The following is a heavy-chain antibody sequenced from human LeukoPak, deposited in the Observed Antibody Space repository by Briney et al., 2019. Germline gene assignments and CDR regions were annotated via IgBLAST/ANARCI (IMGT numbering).Heavy chain of an antibody. V-gene: IGHV4-28*03. D-gene: IGHD5-24*01. CDR1: GYSITSSSW. J-gene: IGHJ4*02. Sequence: SDTLSLTCAVSGYSITSSSWWGWIRQPPGKGLEWIGYIYHSGSTYSKTYYNPSLKTRIMISVDTSKNQFSLKLSSVTAADTAVYSCARDRDGYGYFDYWGQGTLVTVSS. CDR3: ARDRDGYGYFDY. CDR2: IYHSGSTYSKT.